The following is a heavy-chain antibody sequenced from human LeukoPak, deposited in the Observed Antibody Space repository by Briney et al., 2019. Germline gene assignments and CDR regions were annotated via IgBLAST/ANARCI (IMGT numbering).Heavy chain of an antibody. CDR3: AKAPVSGGSSAYYFDY. D-gene: IGHD2-15*01. CDR1: GFTFDNYA. CDR2: ISWNSGSI. Sequence: GGSLRLSCAASGFTFDNYAMHWGRQAPGKGLEWVSGISWNSGSIGYADSVKGRFTISRDNAKNSLYLQMNSLRAEDTALYYCAKAPVSGGSSAYYFDYWGQGTLVTVSS. V-gene: IGHV3-9*01. J-gene: IGHJ4*02.